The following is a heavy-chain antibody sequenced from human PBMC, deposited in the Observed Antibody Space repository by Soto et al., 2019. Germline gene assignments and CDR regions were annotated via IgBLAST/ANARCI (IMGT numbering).Heavy chain of an antibody. D-gene: IGHD3-10*01. V-gene: IGHV3-11*01. CDR2: ISSSGSTI. Sequence: QVQLVESGGGLVQPGGSLRLSCAASGFTFSDYYMSWIRQAPGKGLEWVSYISSSGSTIYYADSVKGRFTISRDNANNSLYLQMYSPRAQDAAVYYCAPRRSYYYGPGDGGQGTLVTLSS. J-gene: IGHJ4*02. CDR1: GFTFSDYY. CDR3: APRRSYYYGPGD.